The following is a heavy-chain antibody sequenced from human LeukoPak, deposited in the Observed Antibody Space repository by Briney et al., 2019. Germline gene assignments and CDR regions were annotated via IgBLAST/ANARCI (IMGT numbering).Heavy chain of an antibody. Sequence: GESLRLSCEPSGYTFTGYGMHWVRQALRKRVVWVSRISTDGSIIVYWYSVKGRFTVSRDNAKNTVYPQMNSLRAEDTAVYYCAKDRPIEYWGQGTLVSVSS. V-gene: IGHV3-74*01. CDR3: AKDRPIEY. J-gene: IGHJ4*02. CDR1: GYTFTGYG. CDR2: ISTDGSII.